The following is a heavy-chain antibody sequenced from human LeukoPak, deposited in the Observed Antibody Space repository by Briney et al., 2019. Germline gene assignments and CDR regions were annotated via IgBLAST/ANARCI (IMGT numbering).Heavy chain of an antibody. D-gene: IGHD3-22*01. Sequence: GASVKVSCKASGYTFTSYGLSWVRQAPGQGLEWMGWISAYNGNANYAQKLQGRVTMTTDTSTSTAYMELRSLRSDDTAVYYCARDRTRPPYYYDSSGYYPIDYWGQGTLVTVSS. J-gene: IGHJ4*02. CDR3: ARDRTRPPYYYDSSGYYPIDY. CDR1: GYTFTSYG. CDR2: ISAYNGNA. V-gene: IGHV1-18*01.